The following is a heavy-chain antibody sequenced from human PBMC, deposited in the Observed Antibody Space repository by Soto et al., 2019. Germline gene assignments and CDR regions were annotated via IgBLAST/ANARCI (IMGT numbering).Heavy chain of an antibody. CDR1: GYSFSNYG. CDR2: ISTYNGDT. D-gene: IGHD5-18*01. J-gene: IGHJ3*02. Sequence: GASVKVSCKASGYSFSNYGISWVREAPGQGLEWMGWISTYNGDTDYPQKVQGRVTMTTDTSTSSLYLQMNSLRAEDTAVYYCACGYSYVDAFDIWGQGTMVTVSS. V-gene: IGHV1-18*01. CDR3: ACGYSYVDAFDI.